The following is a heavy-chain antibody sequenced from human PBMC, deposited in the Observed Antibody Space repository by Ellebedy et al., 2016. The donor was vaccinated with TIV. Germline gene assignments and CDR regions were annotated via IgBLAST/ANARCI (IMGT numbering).Heavy chain of an antibody. D-gene: IGHD6-13*01. CDR2: ISYDGSNK. Sequence: GESLKISCAASGFTFSNYGMHWVRQAPGKGLEWVAVISYDGSNKHYTDSVKGRFTISRDNSKNTLYLQVNSLRVEDTSVYYCAKDSSTWYLLGRHNWFDPWGQGTLVTVSS. V-gene: IGHV3-30*18. CDR1: GFTFSNYG. J-gene: IGHJ5*02. CDR3: AKDSSTWYLLGRHNWFDP.